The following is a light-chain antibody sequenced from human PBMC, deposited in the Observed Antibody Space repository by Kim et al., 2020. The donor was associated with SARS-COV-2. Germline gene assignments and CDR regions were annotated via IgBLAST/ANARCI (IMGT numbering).Light chain of an antibody. Sequence: DIVMTQTPLSSPVTLGQPASISCRSSQSLRYSDGNTYLNWLHQRPGQPPRLLIYKVSKRFSGVPDRFSGSGAETDFTLKISRVETEDVGVYYCMQSTQSPHTFGQGTKLEIK. CDR1: QSLRYSDGNTY. V-gene: IGKV2-24*01. J-gene: IGKJ2*01. CDR3: MQSTQSPHT. CDR2: KVS.